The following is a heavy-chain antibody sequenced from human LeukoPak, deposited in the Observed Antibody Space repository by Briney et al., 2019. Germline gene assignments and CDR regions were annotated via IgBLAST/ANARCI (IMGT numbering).Heavy chain of an antibody. D-gene: IGHD1-26*01. V-gene: IGHV4-59*08. Sequence: SETLSLTCTVSGGSISSYYWSLIRQPPGKGLEWIGYIYYSGSTNYNPSLKSRVTISVDTSKNQFSLKLSSVTAADTAVYYCARGSGSYSYLFDYWGQGTLVTVSS. CDR1: GGSISSYY. CDR2: IYYSGST. CDR3: ARGSGSYSYLFDY. J-gene: IGHJ4*02.